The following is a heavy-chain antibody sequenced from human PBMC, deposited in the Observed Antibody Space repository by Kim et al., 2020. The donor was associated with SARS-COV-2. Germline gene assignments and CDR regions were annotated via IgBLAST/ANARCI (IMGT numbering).Heavy chain of an antibody. J-gene: IGHJ4*02. Sequence: GGSLRLSCAASGFTFSSYAMHWVRQAPGKGLEWVAVISYDGSNKYFADSVKGRFTISRDNSKNTLYLQMNSLRAEDTAVYYCARDRGEGGSSSWYLYYFDYWGQGTLVTVSS. CDR2: ISYDGSNK. CDR1: GFTFSSYA. V-gene: IGHV3-30*04. CDR3: ARDRGEGGSSSWYLYYFDY. D-gene: IGHD6-13*01.